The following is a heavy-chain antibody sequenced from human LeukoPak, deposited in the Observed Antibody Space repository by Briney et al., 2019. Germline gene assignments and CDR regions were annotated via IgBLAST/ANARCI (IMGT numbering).Heavy chain of an antibody. CDR1: GGSISSTTYY. D-gene: IGHD3/OR15-3a*01. CDR2: IYYSGST. CDR3: ASETFWSGIRLIDY. Sequence: SETLSLTCTVSGGSISSTTYYWGWLRQPPGKELEGIASIYYSGSTYYNPSLKSRVAISVDTSKKQFSLKLRSVTAADTAVYYCASETFWSGIRLIDYWGQGTLVTVSS. J-gene: IGHJ4*02. V-gene: IGHV4-39*01.